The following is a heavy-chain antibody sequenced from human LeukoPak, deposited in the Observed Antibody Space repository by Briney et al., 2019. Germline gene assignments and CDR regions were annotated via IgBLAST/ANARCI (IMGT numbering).Heavy chain of an antibody. CDR2: IYTSGST. CDR3: ARREYYDFWSGYGGNLP. D-gene: IGHD3-3*01. J-gene: IGHJ4*02. CDR1: GGSISSGSYY. V-gene: IGHV4-61*02. Sequence: SETLSLTCTVSGGSISSGSYYWSWIRQPAGKGLEWIGRIYTSGSTYYNPSLKSRVTISVDTSKNQFSLKLSSVTAADTAVYYCARREYYDFWSGYGGNLPWGQGTLVTVSS.